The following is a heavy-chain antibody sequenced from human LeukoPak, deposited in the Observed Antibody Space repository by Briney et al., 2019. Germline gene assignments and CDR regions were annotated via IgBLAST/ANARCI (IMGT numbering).Heavy chain of an antibody. J-gene: IGHJ4*02. Sequence: PSETLSLTCTVSGGSISSGGYYWSWIRQHPGKGLEWIGYIYYSGSTYYNPSLKSRVTISVDTSKNQFSLKLSSVTAADTAVYYCARATYYNILSGFDYWGQGPLVTVSS. CDR2: IYYSGST. CDR3: ARATYYNILSGFDY. D-gene: IGHD3-9*01. V-gene: IGHV4-31*03. CDR1: GGSISSGGYY.